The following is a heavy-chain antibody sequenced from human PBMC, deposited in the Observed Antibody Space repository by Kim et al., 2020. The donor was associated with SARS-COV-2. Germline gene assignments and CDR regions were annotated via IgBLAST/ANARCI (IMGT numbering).Heavy chain of an antibody. Sequence: ASVKVSCKASGYTFTSYDINWVRQATGQGLEWMGWMNPNSGNTGYAQKFQGRVTMTRNTSISTAYMELSSLRSEDTAVYYCARGFVIAGAGILDWDYYYGMDVWGQGTTVTVSS. J-gene: IGHJ6*02. CDR1: GYTFTSYD. V-gene: IGHV1-8*01. CDR3: ARGFVIAGAGILDWDYYYGMDV. D-gene: IGHD6-13*01. CDR2: MNPNSGNT.